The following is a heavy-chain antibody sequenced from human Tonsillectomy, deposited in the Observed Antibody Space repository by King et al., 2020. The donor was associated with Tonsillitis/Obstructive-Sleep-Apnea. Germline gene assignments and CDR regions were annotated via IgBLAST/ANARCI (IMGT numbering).Heavy chain of an antibody. CDR3: ARDGGYCSSTSCFIFDY. CDR1: GFTFSSYG. V-gene: IGHV3-33*01. J-gene: IGHJ4*02. CDR2: IWYDGSNK. Sequence: VQLVESGGGVVQPGRSLRLSCAASGFTFSSYGMHWVRQAPGKGLEWVAVIWYDGSNKYYADSVKGRFTISRDNSKNTLYLQMNSLRAEDTAVYYCARDGGYCSSTSCFIFDYWGQGPLVTVSS. D-gene: IGHD2-2*01.